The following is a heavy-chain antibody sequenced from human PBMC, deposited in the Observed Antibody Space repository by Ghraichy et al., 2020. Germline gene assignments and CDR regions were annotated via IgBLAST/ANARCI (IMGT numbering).Heavy chain of an antibody. J-gene: IGHJ5*02. V-gene: IGHV5-51*01. CDR3: ARRGIAVAGTSQNWFDP. CDR2: IYPGDSDT. D-gene: IGHD6-19*01. CDR1: GYSFTSYW. Sequence: GESLNISCKGSGYSFTSYWIGWVRQMPGKGLEWMGIIYPGDSDTRYSPSFQGQVTISADKSISTAYLQWSSLKASDTAMYYCARRGIAVAGTSQNWFDPWGQGTLVTVSS.